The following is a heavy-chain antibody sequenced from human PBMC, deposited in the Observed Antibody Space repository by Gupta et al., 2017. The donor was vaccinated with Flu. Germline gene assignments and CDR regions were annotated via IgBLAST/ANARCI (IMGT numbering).Heavy chain of an antibody. V-gene: IGHV1-2*02. J-gene: IGHJ4*02. CDR2: INPDSGGM. D-gene: IGHD3-3*01. CDR3: ARDRADLLHLEWPRSPDY. CDR1: GYTFRDYF. Sequence: QVQLVQSGAEVKKPGASVKVSCKASGYTFRDYFIHWVRQAPGQGPEWMGWINPDSGGMNYAQKFQDRVTMTRDTSISTAYMELGRLTSDDTAIYYCARDRADLLHLEWPRSPDYWGQGTLVTVSS.